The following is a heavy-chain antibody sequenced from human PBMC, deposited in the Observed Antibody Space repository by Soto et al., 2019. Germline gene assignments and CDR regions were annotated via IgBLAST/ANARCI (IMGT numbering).Heavy chain of an antibody. CDR1: GGSISSYY. Sequence: SETLSLTCTVSGGSISSYYWSWIRQPPGKGLEWIGYIYYSGSTNYNPSLKSRVTISVDTSKNQFSLKLSSVTAADTAVYYCARGRLDYDSSGYYYVGYFQHWGQGTLVTVSS. V-gene: IGHV4-59*08. CDR2: IYYSGST. J-gene: IGHJ1*01. D-gene: IGHD3-22*01. CDR3: ARGRLDYDSSGYYYVGYFQH.